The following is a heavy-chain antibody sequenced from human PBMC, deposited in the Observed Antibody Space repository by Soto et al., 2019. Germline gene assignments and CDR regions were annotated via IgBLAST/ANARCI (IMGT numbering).Heavy chain of an antibody. Sequence: QVQLQQWGAGLLKPSETLSLTCAVYGRSFSGYYWSWIRQPPGKGLEWIGEINHSGSTNYIPSLNRRVTISVAPSKNHFSLQLSSFPAADTAVYYCARAYGGEVFDYWGQGTLVTVSS. CDR2: INHSGST. D-gene: IGHD2-21*01. CDR3: ARAYGGEVFDY. V-gene: IGHV4-34*01. J-gene: IGHJ4*02. CDR1: GRSFSGYY.